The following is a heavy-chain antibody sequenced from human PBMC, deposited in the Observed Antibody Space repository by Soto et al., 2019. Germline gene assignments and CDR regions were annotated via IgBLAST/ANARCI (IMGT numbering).Heavy chain of an antibody. CDR1: GGSIRSGGCY. D-gene: IGHD4-17*01. Sequence: QVQLQESGPGLLKPSQTLSLTCTVSGGSIRSGGCYWSWVRQHPGKGLEWIGNIYYAGSTYYNSSLSSRVAISVDTAKNHFSLNMQSVTAADTAVYYCARVLWRTVTAFDFWGPGILVTVSS. J-gene: IGHJ4*02. V-gene: IGHV4-31*03. CDR2: IYYAGST. CDR3: ARVLWRTVTAFDF.